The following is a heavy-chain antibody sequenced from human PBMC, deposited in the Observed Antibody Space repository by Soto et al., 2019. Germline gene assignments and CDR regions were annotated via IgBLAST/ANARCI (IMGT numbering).Heavy chain of an antibody. CDR3: ARGWRCSSTSCYGMDV. CDR1: GGTFSSYA. J-gene: IGHJ6*02. Sequence: QVQLVQSGAEVKKPGSSVKVSCKASGGTFSSYAISWVRQAPGQGLEWMGGIIPIFGTANYAQKFQGRVTITADESTSTAYMELSSVRSEDTAVDYGARGWRCSSTSCYGMDVWGQGTTVTVSS. V-gene: IGHV1-69*01. CDR2: IIPIFGTA. D-gene: IGHD2-2*01.